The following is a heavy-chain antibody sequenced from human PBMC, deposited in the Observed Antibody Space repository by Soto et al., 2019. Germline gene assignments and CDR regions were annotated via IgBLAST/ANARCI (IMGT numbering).Heavy chain of an antibody. CDR2: IYYSGST. CDR3: ARLRVGFGELLQKGFDY. Sequence: QVQLQESGPGLVKPSQTLSLTCTVSGGSISSGGYYWSWIRQHPGKGLEWIGYIYYSGSTNYNPSLKGRVTKSVDTSKNQFSLKLSSVTAADTAVYYCARLRVGFGELLQKGFDYWGQGTLVTVSS. D-gene: IGHD3-10*01. J-gene: IGHJ4*02. CDR1: GGSISSGGYY. V-gene: IGHV4-31*03.